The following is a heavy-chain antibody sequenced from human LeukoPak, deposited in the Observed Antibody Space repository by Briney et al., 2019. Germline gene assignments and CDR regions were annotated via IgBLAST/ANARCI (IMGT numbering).Heavy chain of an antibody. J-gene: IGHJ4*02. CDR1: GFTFSNYP. CDR3: AREVAARPGYYFDL. V-gene: IGHV3-21*01. Sequence: GGSLRLSCAASGFTFSNYPMSWVRQAPGKGLEWVSAISSSSDYTDYAASVRGRFTISRDNANNSLYLHMNSLRAEDTAAYYCAREVAARPGYYFDLWGQGTLVTVSS. D-gene: IGHD6-6*01. CDR2: ISSSSDYT.